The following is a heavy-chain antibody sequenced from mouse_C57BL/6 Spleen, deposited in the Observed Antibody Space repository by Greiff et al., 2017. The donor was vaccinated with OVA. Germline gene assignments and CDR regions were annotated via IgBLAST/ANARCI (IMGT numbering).Heavy chain of an antibody. Sequence: VQLQQSGAELVKPGASVKLSCTASGFNIKDYYMHWVKQRTEQGLEWIGRIDPEDGETIYAPKFQGKATITADTSSNTAYLQLSSLTSEDTAVYYCARGRYGSSSYAMDYWGQGTSVTVSS. CDR2: IDPEDGET. D-gene: IGHD1-1*01. J-gene: IGHJ4*01. V-gene: IGHV14-2*01. CDR1: GFNIKDYY. CDR3: ARGRYGSSSYAMDY.